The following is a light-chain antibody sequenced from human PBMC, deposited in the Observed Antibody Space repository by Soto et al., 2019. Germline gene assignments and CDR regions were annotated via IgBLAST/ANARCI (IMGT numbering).Light chain of an antibody. J-gene: IGLJ2*01. CDR3: TSYTTSSTVV. CDR1: SSDVGGYDF. V-gene: IGLV2-14*03. Sequence: QSALTQPASVSGSPGQSITISCTGTSSDVGGYDFVSWYQQHLGKAPKVIIYDVRNRPSGVSNRFSGSKSGNTASLTISGLQAEDEADYYCTSYTTSSTVVFGGGTQLTVL. CDR2: DVR.